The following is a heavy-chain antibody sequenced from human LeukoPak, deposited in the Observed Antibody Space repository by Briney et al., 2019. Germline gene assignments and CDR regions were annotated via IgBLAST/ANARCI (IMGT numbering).Heavy chain of an antibody. Sequence: GGSLRLSCAASGFTFSNYAMTWVRQAPGRGPEWVSTISGSGGSTYYADSVKGRFTISRDTASDTVNLQMNSLRAEDTAVYYCARDVEVCRIGACYWTTFDCWGQGTLVTVSS. J-gene: IGHJ4*02. CDR2: ISGSGGST. CDR3: ARDVEVCRIGACYWTTFDC. CDR1: GFTFSNYA. D-gene: IGHD2-21*02. V-gene: IGHV3-23*01.